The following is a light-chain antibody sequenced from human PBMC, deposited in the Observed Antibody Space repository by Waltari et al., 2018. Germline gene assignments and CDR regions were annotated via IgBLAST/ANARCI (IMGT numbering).Light chain of an antibody. Sequence: ELVLTQSPGTLSLSPGERATLSCRASQSVGRSLAWYQQKPGQAPRLLIYDASTRATGIPDRFSGSGSGTDFSLSISRLAPDDLAVYYCQHYVRLPVTFGQGTKVEFK. CDR2: DAS. CDR3: QHYVRLPVT. J-gene: IGKJ1*01. CDR1: QSVGRS. V-gene: IGKV3-20*01.